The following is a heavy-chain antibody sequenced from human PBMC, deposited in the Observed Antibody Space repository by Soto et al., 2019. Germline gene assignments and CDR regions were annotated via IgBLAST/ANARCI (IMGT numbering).Heavy chain of an antibody. CDR3: ATSRNFDC. V-gene: IGHV3-7*02. J-gene: IGHJ4*02. CDR1: GFIFKGYW. D-gene: IGHD6-6*01. Sequence: PGGSLRLSCAASGFIFKGYWMSWVRQAPGKALQWVATIDQDGSDKYYVDSVRGRFTVSRDNAKNSLYLQVTSLRAEDTAVYYCATSRNFDCWGQGTLVTVSS. CDR2: IDQDGSDK.